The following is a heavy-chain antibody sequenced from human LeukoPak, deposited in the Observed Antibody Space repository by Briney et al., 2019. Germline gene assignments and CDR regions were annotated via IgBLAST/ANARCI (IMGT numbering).Heavy chain of an antibody. J-gene: IGHJ5*02. CDR1: GFTFDDYA. CDR2: ISWNSGSI. CDR3: AKDSSSSWYGVDWFDP. D-gene: IGHD6-13*01. Sequence: PGRSLRLSCAASGFTFDDYAMHWVRQAPGKGLEWVSGISWNSGSIGYADSVKGRFTISRDNAKNSLYLQMNSLRAEDTALYCCAKDSSSSWYGVDWFDPWGQGTLVTVSS. V-gene: IGHV3-9*01.